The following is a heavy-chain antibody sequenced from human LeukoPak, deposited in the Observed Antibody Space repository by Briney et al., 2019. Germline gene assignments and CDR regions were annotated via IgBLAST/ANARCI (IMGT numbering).Heavy chain of an antibody. D-gene: IGHD4-17*01. CDR3: VSFNGDYDGHIDF. CDR2: INSDGTST. Sequence: TGGSLRLSCAASGFTFSSYWMHWVRQAPGKGLVWVSRINSDGTSTSYADSVKGRFTISRDNAKNTLYLQMNSLGAEDTAVYYCVSFNGDYDGHIDFWGQGTLVTVSS. CDR1: GFTFSSYW. J-gene: IGHJ4*02. V-gene: IGHV3-74*01.